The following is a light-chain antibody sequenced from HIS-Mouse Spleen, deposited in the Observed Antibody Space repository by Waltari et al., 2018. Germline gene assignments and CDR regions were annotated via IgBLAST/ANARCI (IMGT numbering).Light chain of an antibody. V-gene: IGKV1-8*01. Sequence: IRITQSPSSLSASTGDRFTTTCRASQGISSYLALYQQKPGKAPKLLIYAASTLQSGVPSRFSGSGSGTDFTLTISCLQSEDFATYYCQQYYSYPRTFGQGTKVEIK. CDR1: QGISSY. J-gene: IGKJ1*01. CDR2: AAS. CDR3: QQYYSYPRT.